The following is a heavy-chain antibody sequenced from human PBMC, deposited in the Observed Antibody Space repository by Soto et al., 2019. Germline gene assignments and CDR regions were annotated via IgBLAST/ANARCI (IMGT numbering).Heavy chain of an antibody. CDR1: GGSINSRYW. D-gene: IGHD3-10*01. Sequence: SDTLSLTCAVSGGSINSRYWWSWVRQSPGKGLEWIGGIYHSGSTNYNPSLKSRVTISVDKSKNQFSLNLSSVTAADTAVYYCARDQNGSGNYYTRYFEYWGLGTLVTVSS. CDR3: ARDQNGSGNYYTRYFEY. CDR2: IYHSGST. J-gene: IGHJ4*02. V-gene: IGHV4-4*02.